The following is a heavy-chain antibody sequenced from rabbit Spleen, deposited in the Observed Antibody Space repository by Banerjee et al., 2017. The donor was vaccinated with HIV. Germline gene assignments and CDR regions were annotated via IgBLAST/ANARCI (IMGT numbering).Heavy chain of an antibody. J-gene: IGHJ3*01. V-gene: IGHV1S45*01. CDR3: TRNPKTSVGYVLIRLDL. CDR2: IVAGTGNT. CDR1: GFDFSGDA. D-gene: IGHD6-1*01. Sequence: QEQLVESGGGLVQPEGSLTLTCKASGFDFSGDAVCWVRQAPGKGLEWIACIVAGTGNTAYATWAQGRFTISKTSSTAVTLQMTSLTAADTATYFCTRNPKTSVGYVLIRLDLWGPGTLVTVS.